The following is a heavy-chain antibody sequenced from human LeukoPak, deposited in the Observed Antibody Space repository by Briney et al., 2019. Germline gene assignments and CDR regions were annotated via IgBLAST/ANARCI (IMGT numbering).Heavy chain of an antibody. J-gene: IGHJ5*02. V-gene: IGHV1-2*02. D-gene: IGHD3-3*01. CDR1: GYTFSGYY. CDR3: ARDTGVEQLNGWFDP. CDR2: INPNSGGT. Sequence: GASVKVSCKASGYTFSGYYLQWVRQAPGQGLEWMGWINPNSGGTNYAQKCQGRVTMTRDTSISTVYMDLSSLGYDDTAVYYCARDTGVEQLNGWFDPWGQGSLVTVSS.